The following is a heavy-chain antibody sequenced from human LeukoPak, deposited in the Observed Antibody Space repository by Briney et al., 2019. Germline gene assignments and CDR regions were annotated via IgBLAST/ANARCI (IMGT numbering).Heavy chain of an antibody. D-gene: IGHD2-8*01. CDR3: ARGDVVLVANWFDP. J-gene: IGHJ5*02. Sequence: SETLSLTCTVSGGSLSSSSYYWGWIRQPPGKGLEWIGSIYYSGSSYYNPSLKSRVTISVDTSKNQFSLKLSSVTAADTAIYFCARGDVVLVANWFDPWGQGTLVTVSS. V-gene: IGHV4-39*01. CDR2: IYYSGSS. CDR1: GGSLSSSSYY.